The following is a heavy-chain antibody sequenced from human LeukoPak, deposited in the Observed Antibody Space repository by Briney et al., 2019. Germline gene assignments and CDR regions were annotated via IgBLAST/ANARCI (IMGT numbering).Heavy chain of an antibody. D-gene: IGHD5-18*01. CDR2: ISYDGSNK. CDR1: GFTFSSYG. J-gene: IGHJ4*02. CDR3: ATGTGYSYGSGSDFDY. V-gene: IGHV3-30*03. Sequence: PGGSLRLSCAASGFTFSSYGMHWVRQAPGKGLEWVAVISYDGSNKYYADSVKGRFTISRDNSKNTLYLQMNSLRAEDTAVYYCATGTGYSYGSGSDFDYWGQGTLVTVSS.